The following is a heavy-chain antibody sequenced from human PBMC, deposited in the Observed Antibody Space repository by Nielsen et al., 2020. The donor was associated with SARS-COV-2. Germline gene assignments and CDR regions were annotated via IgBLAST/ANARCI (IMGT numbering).Heavy chain of an antibody. J-gene: IGHJ6*03. CDR3: ARARHPKTGTDHYYYYMDV. CDR1: GYSISSGYY. Sequence: SETLSLTCTVSGYSISSGYYWSWIRQPPGKGLEWIGEINHSGSTNYNPSLKSRVTISVDTSKNQFSLKLSSVTAADTAVYYCARARHPKTGTDHYYYYMDVWGKGTTVTVSS. V-gene: IGHV4-38-2*02. D-gene: IGHD1-1*01. CDR2: INHSGST.